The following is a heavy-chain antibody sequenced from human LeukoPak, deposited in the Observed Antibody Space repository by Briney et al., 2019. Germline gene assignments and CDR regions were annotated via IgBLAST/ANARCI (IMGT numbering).Heavy chain of an antibody. J-gene: IGHJ4*02. CDR2: INPSGSST. CDR1: GYTFTSYY. V-gene: IGHV1-46*01. Sequence: ASVKVSCKASGYTFTSYYMHWVRQAPGQGLEWMGLINPSGSSTSYAQKFQGRLSLTRDMSTSTDYMELSSLRSEDTAVYYCARNRDGKWDHFDYWGQGTLVTVSS. CDR3: ARNRDGKWDHFDY. D-gene: IGHD5-24*01.